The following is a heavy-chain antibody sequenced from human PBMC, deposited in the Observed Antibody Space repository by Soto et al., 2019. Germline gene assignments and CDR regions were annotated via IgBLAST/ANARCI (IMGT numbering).Heavy chain of an antibody. Sequence: QVQVQQSGAEVKEPGASVRISCKASGYTFISYYMHWVRQAPGQGLEWMGIIDPSGARTTYAQRFRGRVTMPWDTSRSTVYMDMTSLSPDDPVVYFCATTIIYGYPGDYWGQGTVVSVPS. J-gene: IGHJ4*02. D-gene: IGHD5-18*01. CDR1: GYTFISYY. CDR2: IDPSGART. V-gene: IGHV1-46*01. CDR3: ATTIIYGYPGDY.